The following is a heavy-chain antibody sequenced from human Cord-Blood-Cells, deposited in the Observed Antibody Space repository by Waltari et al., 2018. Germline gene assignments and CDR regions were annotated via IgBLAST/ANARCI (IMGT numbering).Heavy chain of an antibody. CDR2: TYYRSKWYN. Sequence: QVQLQQSGPGLVKPSQTLSLTCAISGASVSSNIAAWNWIMQSPSRCLEWLGRTYYRSKWYNDYAVSVKIRITLNPDTPKNQFSLQLNSLTPEDTAVYYCARDQGPSAFDIWGQGTMVTVSS. CDR3: ARDQGPSAFDI. V-gene: IGHV6-1*01. J-gene: IGHJ3*02. CDR1: GASVSSNIAA.